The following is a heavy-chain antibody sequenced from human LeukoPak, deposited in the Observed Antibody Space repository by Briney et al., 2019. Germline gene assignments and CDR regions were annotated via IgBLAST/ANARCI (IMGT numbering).Heavy chain of an antibody. CDR1: GGSISSSSYY. CDR3: ARHLQEHLLVGATNY. D-gene: IGHD1-26*01. Sequence: KPSETLSLTCTVSGGSISSSSYYWGWIRQPPGKGLEWIGSIYYSGSTYYNPSLRSRVTISVDTSKNQFSLKLSSVTAADTAVYYCARHLQEHLLVGATNYWGQGTLVTVSS. J-gene: IGHJ4*02. CDR2: IYYSGST. V-gene: IGHV4-39*01.